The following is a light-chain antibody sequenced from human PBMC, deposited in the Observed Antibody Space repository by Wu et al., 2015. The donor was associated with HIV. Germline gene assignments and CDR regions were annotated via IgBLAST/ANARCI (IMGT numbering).Light chain of an antibody. V-gene: IGKV3-20*01. J-gene: IGKJ2*01. CDR2: DTS. CDR1: QTLSSTY. CDR3: QQYRSSPHT. Sequence: IVLTQSPGPLSLSPGERATLSCRASQTLSSTYLAWYQQRRGQSPRLLIYDTSTRATGIPDRFSASGSGTDFTLTIDGLEPEDFAVYYCQQYRSSPHTFGQGTELEIK.